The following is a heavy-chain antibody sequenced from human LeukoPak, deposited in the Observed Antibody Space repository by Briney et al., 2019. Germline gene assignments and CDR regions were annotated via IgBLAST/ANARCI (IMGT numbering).Heavy chain of an antibody. CDR1: GGTFSSYA. V-gene: IGHV1-69*05. J-gene: IGHJ3*02. CDR3: ATVPEGVPDAFDI. CDR2: IIPIFGTA. D-gene: IGHD3-16*01. Sequence: SVKVSCKASGGTFSSYAISWVRQAPGQGLEWMGGIIPIFGTANYAQKFQSRVTITTDESTSTAYMELSSLRSEDTAVYYCATVPEGVPDAFDIWGQGTMVTVSS.